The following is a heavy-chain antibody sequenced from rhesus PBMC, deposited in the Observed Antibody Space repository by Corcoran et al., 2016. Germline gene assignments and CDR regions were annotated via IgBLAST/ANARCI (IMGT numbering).Heavy chain of an antibody. D-gene: IGHD4-29*01. CDR1: VYSISGYS. CDR2: ITYSGST. J-gene: IGHJ4*01. V-gene: IGHV4-122*02. CDR3: ARTTVAALFDY. Sequence: QVQLQESGPGLVKPSETLSLTCAVSVYSISGYSWSWIRQAPGKGLEWIGYITYSGSTSYNPSLKSRVTISRDTSKNQFSLKLSSVTAADTAVYYCARTTVAALFDYWGQGVLVTVSS.